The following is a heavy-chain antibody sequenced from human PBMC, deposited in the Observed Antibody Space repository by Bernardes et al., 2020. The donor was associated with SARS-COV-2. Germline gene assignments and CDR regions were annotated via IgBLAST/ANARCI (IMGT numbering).Heavy chain of an antibody. J-gene: IGHJ4*02. Sequence: SETLSLTCAVYGGSFSGYYWSWIRQPPGKGLEWIGEINHSGSTNYNPSLKSRVTISVDTSKNQFSLKLSSVTAADTAVYYCARGTPPYDSSGYRYLITGPCDYWRQGTLVTVSS. CDR3: ARGTPPYDSSGYRYLITGPCDY. CDR1: GGSFSGYY. D-gene: IGHD3-22*01. CDR2: INHSGST. V-gene: IGHV4-34*01.